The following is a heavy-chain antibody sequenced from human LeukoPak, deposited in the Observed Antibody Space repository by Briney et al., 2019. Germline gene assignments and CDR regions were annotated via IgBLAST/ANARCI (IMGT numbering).Heavy chain of an antibody. CDR3: ARALPPNYDFWSGYPFYYMDV. CDR2: IYYSGST. V-gene: IGHV4-30-4*08. CDR1: GGSISSGDYY. D-gene: IGHD3-3*01. Sequence: SQTLSLTCTVSGGSISSGDYYWSWIRQPPGKGLEWIGYIYYSGSTYYNPSLKSRVTISVDTSKNQFSLKLSSVTAADTAVYYCARALPPNYDFWSGYPFYYMDVWGKGTTVTVSS. J-gene: IGHJ6*03.